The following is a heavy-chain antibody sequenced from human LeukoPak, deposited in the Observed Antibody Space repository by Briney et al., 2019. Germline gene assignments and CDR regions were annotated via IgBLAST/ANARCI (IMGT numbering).Heavy chain of an antibody. V-gene: IGHV3-23*01. CDR1: GFTFSNYA. Sequence: GGSLRLSGAASGFTFSNYAMSWVRQAAGKGLEWVSSIGINCGGTYYVDSVKGRFTISRDNSKNPLYLQMSSLRVEDTAFYYCEKDNWLDPWGQGALVTVSS. CDR3: EKDNWLDP. CDR2: IGINCGGT. J-gene: IGHJ5*02.